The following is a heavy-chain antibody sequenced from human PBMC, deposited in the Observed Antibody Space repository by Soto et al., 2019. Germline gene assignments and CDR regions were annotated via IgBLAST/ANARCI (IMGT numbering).Heavy chain of an antibody. V-gene: IGHV4-34*01. CDR1: GGSFSGYY. CDR3: ARGGFTMVRGDHIHPDY. CDR2: INHSGST. J-gene: IGHJ4*02. D-gene: IGHD3-10*01. Sequence: QVQLQQWGAGLLKPSETLSLTCAVYGGSFSGYYWSWIRQPPGKGLEWIGEINHSGSTNYNPSLKSRVTISVDTSKNRFSQKLSSVTAADTAVYYCARGGFTMVRGDHIHPDYWGQGTLVTVSS.